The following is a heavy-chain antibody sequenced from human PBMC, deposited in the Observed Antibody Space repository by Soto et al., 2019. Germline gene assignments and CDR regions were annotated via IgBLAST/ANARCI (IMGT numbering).Heavy chain of an antibody. V-gene: IGHV5-10-1*01. CDR3: AAPKQLSMGYYYGMDV. CDR2: IDPSDSYT. Sequence: PGESLKISCKGSGYSFTSYWISWVRQIPWKGLEWMGRIDPSDSYTNYSPSFQGHVTISADKSISTAYLQWSSLKASDTAMYYCAAPKQLSMGYYYGMDVWGQGTTVTVSS. J-gene: IGHJ6*02. CDR1: GYSFTSYW. D-gene: IGHD2-2*01.